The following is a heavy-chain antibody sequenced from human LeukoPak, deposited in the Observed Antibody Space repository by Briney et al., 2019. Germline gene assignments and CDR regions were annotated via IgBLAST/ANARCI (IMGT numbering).Heavy chain of an antibody. V-gene: IGHV3-48*01. Sequence: PGGSLRLSCAASRFTFSSYSMNWVRQAPGKGLEWVSYISSSSSTIYYADSVKGRFTISRDNAKNSLYLQMNSLRAEDTAVYYCAKEQGGGYGDYDYWGQGTLVTVSS. CDR1: RFTFSSYS. D-gene: IGHD4-17*01. J-gene: IGHJ4*02. CDR2: ISSSSSTI. CDR3: AKEQGGGYGDYDY.